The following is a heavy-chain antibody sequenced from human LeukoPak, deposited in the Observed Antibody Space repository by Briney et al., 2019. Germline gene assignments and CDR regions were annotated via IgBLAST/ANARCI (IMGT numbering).Heavy chain of an antibody. V-gene: IGHV3-21*01. D-gene: IGHD6-13*01. CDR3: ARGGTAAGFYSFDY. CDR1: GFTFSSYS. CDR2: ISSSSSYI. J-gene: IGHJ4*02. Sequence: GGSLRLSCAASGFTFSSYSMNWVRQAPGKGLEWVSPISSSSSYIYYADSVKGRFTISRDNAKNSLYLQMNSLRAEDTAVYYCARGGTAAGFYSFDYWGQGTLVTVSS.